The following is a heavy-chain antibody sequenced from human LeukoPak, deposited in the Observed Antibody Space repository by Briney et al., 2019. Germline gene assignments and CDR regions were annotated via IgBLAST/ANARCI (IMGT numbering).Heavy chain of an antibody. Sequence: ASVKVSCKTSGGTFNNSAISWVRQAPGQGLEWLGGIMPLFGTAGYAQKFQGRVTITKDESTRTVYLELTSLTSDDTAVYYCAREIGTMIVVDNAFDIWGQGTMVTVSS. J-gene: IGHJ3*02. V-gene: IGHV1-69*05. CDR2: IMPLFGTA. CDR3: AREIGTMIVVDNAFDI. CDR1: GGTFNNSA. D-gene: IGHD3-22*01.